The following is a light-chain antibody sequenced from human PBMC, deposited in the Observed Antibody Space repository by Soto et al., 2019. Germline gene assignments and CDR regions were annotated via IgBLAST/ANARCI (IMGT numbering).Light chain of an antibody. CDR3: QRHGAT. J-gene: IGKJ1*01. CDR2: GAS. Sequence: EIVLTQSPATLSLSPGEGATLSCRASQSVSSSYLAWYQQKPGQAPRLLIYGASSRATGIPDRFTGSGSGTDFTLTISGLEPEDSAAYYCQRHGATFGQGTKV. V-gene: IGKV3-20*01. CDR1: QSVSSSY.